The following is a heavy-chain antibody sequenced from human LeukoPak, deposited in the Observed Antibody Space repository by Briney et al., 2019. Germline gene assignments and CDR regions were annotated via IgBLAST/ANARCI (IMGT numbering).Heavy chain of an antibody. Sequence: LSLTCTVSGYSISSGYYWGWIRQPPGKGLEWVSYISSSGSTIYYADSVKGRFTISRDNAKNSLYLQMNSLRVEDTAVYYCARDPAYYDILTDYYMDVWGKGTTVTVSS. CDR3: ARDPAYYDILTDYYMDV. CDR1: GYSISSGYY. D-gene: IGHD3-9*01. CDR2: ISSSGSTI. J-gene: IGHJ6*03. V-gene: IGHV3-11*04.